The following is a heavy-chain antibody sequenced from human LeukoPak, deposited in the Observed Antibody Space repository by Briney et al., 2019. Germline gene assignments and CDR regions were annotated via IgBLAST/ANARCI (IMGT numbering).Heavy chain of an antibody. J-gene: IGHJ6*02. V-gene: IGHV3-21*06. Sequence: GGSLRLSCAASGLTFSSYSMNWVRQAPGKGLEWVSFISSSSSYISYADSVKGRFTISRDNAKNSLYLQMNSLRAEDTAVYYCARSRSVSNYKGMDVWGQGTTVTVSS. CDR2: ISSSSSYI. CDR1: GLTFSSYS. CDR3: ARSRSVSNYKGMDV. D-gene: IGHD5/OR15-5a*01.